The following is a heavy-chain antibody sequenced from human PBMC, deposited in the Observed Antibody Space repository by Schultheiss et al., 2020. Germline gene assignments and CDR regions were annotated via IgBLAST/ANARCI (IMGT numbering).Heavy chain of an antibody. V-gene: IGHV2-70*11. Sequence: SGPTLVKPTQTLTMTCTFSRFSLSTSGMCVSWIRQPPGKALEWLARIDWDDDKYYSTSLKTRLTISKDTSKNQVVLTMTNMDPVDTATYYCARAPTNYYDSSGAIEYFGQGTLVTIAS. CDR2: IDWDDDK. J-gene: IGHJ4*02. CDR1: RFSLSTSGMC. CDR3: ARAPTNYYDSSGAIEY. D-gene: IGHD3-22*01.